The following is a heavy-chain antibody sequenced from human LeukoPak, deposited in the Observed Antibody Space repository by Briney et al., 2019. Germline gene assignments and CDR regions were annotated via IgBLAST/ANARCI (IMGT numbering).Heavy chain of an antibody. J-gene: IGHJ4*02. CDR2: ISSDGTNK. V-gene: IGHV3-30-3*01. CDR1: GFTFSSYE. Sequence: PGGSLRLSCAASGFTFSSYEMNWVRQAPGKGLEWVAVISSDGTNKHYADSVKGRFTISRDNSKNTLYLQVSSLRAEDTAVYYCARGAYEIVVVTAPTYWGQGTLVTVSS. D-gene: IGHD2-21*02. CDR3: ARGAYEIVVVTAPTY.